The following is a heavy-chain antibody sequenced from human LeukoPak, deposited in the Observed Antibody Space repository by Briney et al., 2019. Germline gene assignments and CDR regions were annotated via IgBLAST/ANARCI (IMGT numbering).Heavy chain of an antibody. CDR1: GFTFSSYA. CDR3: ARGGFGELFNY. D-gene: IGHD3-10*01. J-gene: IGHJ4*02. V-gene: IGHV3-23*01. CDR2: ISGSGGST. Sequence: GGSLRLSCAASGFTFSSYAMSWVRQAPGKGLEWVSAISGSGGSTYYADSVKGRFTISRDNAKNSLYLQMNSLRAEDTAVYYCARGGFGELFNYWGQGTLVTVSS.